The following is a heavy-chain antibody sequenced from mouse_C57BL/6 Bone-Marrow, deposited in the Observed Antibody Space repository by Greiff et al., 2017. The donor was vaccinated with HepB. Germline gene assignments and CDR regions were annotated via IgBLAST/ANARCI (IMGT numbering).Heavy chain of an antibody. Sequence: EVQRVESGGDLVKPGGSLKLSCAASGFTFSSYGMSWVRQTPDKRLEWVATISSGGSYTYYPDSVKGRFTISRDNAKNTLYLQMSSLKSEDTAMYYCARQSGFAYWGQGTLVTVSA. CDR1: GFTFSSYG. V-gene: IGHV5-6*01. CDR3: ARQSGFAY. J-gene: IGHJ3*01. CDR2: ISSGGSYT.